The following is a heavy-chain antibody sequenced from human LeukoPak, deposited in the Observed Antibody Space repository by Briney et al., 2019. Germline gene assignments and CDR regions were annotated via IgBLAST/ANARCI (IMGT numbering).Heavy chain of an antibody. CDR2: IYHSGST. J-gene: IGHJ5*02. CDR1: GGSISSSNW. D-gene: IGHD3-10*01. CDR3: ARGPEWFGELLSTNWFDP. V-gene: IGHV4-4*02. Sequence: SGTLSLTCAVSGGSISSSNWWSWVRQPPGKGLEWIGEIYHSGSTNYNPSLKSRVTISVDKSKNQFSLKLSSVTAADTAVYYCARGPEWFGELLSTNWFDPWGQGTLVTVSS.